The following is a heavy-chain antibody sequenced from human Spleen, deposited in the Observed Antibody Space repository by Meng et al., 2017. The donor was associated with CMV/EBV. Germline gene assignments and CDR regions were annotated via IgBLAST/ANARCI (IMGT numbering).Heavy chain of an antibody. CDR2: IYYSGST. CDR1: GGSVSSGSYY. D-gene: IGHD2-2*01. Sequence: SETLSLTCTVSGGSVSSGSYYWSWIRQPPGKGLEWIGTIYYSGSTYYNPSLKSRVTISADTSNNQFSLKLSSVTAADTAVYYCARVRRYCSSTSCYAGHYFDYWGQGTLVTVSS. CDR3: ARVRRYCSSTSCYAGHYFDY. V-gene: IGHV4-39*07. J-gene: IGHJ4*02.